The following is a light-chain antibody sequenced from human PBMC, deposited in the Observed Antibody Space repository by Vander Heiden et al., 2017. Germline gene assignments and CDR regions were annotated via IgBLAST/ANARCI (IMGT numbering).Light chain of an antibody. J-gene: IGLJ3*02. CDR2: YNN. CDR3: AAWDDSRTGWV. CDR1: SPNIGTNY. V-gene: IGLV1-47*02. Sequence: QSVLTQPPSASGTPGQRVTISCSGSSPNIGTNYVFWYQQFPGTAPQLLIFYNNQRPSGVPDRFSGSKSGTSASLAINGLRSEDEADYYCAAWDDSRTGWVFGGGTKLTVL.